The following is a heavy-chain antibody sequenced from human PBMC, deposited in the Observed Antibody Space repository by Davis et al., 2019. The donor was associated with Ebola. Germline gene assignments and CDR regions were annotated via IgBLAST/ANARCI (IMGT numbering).Heavy chain of an antibody. CDR3: AISNLWEVDS. CDR2: ISYGGRT. J-gene: IGHJ4*02. CDR1: GASMTSGGYY. V-gene: IGHV4-31*03. D-gene: IGHD1-26*01. Sequence: LRLSCTVSGASMTSGGYYWTWIRQHPGRGLDWIGYISYGGRTSYNPSLKSRIIISEDTAKNQFSLKLSSVTAADTAVYYCAISNLWEVDSWGQGTLVTVSS.